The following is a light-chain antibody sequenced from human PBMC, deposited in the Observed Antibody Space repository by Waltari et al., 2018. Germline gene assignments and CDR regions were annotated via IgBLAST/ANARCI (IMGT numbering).Light chain of an antibody. CDR1: SRNIGCSHL. V-gene: IGLV2-23*02. Sequence: QSALIQPASVSGSPGQSITISCTGTSRNIGCSHLVSWYQQYPGKAPKVMIYEVYKRPSGVSNRFAGSKSGNTASLTISGLQAEDETDYYCCSYAGSNSWVFGGGTKVTVL. J-gene: IGLJ3*02. CDR3: CSYAGSNSWV. CDR2: EVY.